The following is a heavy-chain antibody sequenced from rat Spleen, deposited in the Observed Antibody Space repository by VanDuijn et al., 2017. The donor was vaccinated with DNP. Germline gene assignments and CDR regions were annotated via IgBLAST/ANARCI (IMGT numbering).Heavy chain of an antibody. CDR3: VRWNSGHFDY. Sequence: EVQLVESGGGLVQPGRSLKLSCVGSGFTFGDYNMAWVRQAPKKGLEWVAYIGSPAYAPYYADSVKGRFTISRDNAKSTLYLQRNTLRSEDMATYYCVRWNSGHFDYWGQGVMVTVSS. D-gene: IGHD4-3*01. CDR2: IGSPAYAP. V-gene: IGHV5-22*01. CDR1: GFTFGDYN. J-gene: IGHJ2*01.